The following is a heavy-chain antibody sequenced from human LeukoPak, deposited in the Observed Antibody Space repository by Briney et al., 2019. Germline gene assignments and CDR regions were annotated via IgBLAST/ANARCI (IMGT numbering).Heavy chain of an antibody. CDR3: ARDGGGDETAVARPES. J-gene: IGHJ4*02. CDR1: GYSISSGYY. D-gene: IGHD6-19*01. V-gene: IGHV4-38-2*02. CDR2: IYHSGST. Sequence: PSETLSLTCTVSGYSISSGYYWGWIRQPPGKGLEWIGGIYHSGSTYYNPSLKSRVTISVDTSKNQFSLKLSSVTAADTAVYYCARDGGGDETAVARPESWGQGTLVTVSS.